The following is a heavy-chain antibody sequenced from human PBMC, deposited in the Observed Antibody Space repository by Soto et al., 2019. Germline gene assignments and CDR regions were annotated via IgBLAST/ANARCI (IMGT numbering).Heavy chain of an antibody. Sequence: GGSLRLSCAASGFTFSSYWMHWVRQAPGKGLVWVSRINSDGSSTSYADSVKGRFTISRDNAKNTLYLQMNSLRAEDTAVYYCARGIIPLSPAAPYYYYGMDVWGQGTTVTVYS. D-gene: IGHD2-2*01. V-gene: IGHV3-74*01. J-gene: IGHJ6*02. CDR3: ARGIIPLSPAAPYYYYGMDV. CDR1: GFTFSSYW. CDR2: INSDGSST.